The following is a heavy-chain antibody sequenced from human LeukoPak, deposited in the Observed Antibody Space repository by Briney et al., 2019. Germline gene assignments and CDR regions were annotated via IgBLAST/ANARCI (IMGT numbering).Heavy chain of an antibody. Sequence: GASLRLSCAASGFTFSSYAMSWVRQAPGKGLEWVSAISGSGGSTYYADSVKGRFTISRDNSKNTLYLQMNSLRAEDTAVYYCAKGRWFGELLPNWFDPWGQGTLVTVPS. J-gene: IGHJ5*02. V-gene: IGHV3-23*01. CDR2: ISGSGGST. D-gene: IGHD3-10*01. CDR3: AKGRWFGELLPNWFDP. CDR1: GFTFSSYA.